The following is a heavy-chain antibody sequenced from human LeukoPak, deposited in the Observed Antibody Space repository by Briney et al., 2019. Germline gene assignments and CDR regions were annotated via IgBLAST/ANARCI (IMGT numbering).Heavy chain of an antibody. CDR1: GFAFSSYA. CDR2: ICGSGGST. CDR3: AKEGYYDSSGYYYLLDY. J-gene: IGHJ4*02. V-gene: IGHV3-23*01. Sequence: GGSLRLSCAASGFAFSSYAMSWVRQAPGEGLEWVSAICGSGGSTYYADSVKGRITMSRDNSKNTLYLQMNSLRDEDTDVYYCAKEGYYDSSGYYYLLDYWGQGTLVTVSS. D-gene: IGHD3-22*01.